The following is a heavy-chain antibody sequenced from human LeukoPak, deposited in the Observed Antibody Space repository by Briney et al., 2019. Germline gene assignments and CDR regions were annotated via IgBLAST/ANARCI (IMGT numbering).Heavy chain of an antibody. Sequence: GGSLRLSCAASRFTFSDHYMSSSRQAPGKGLEWVSYISASGDTIYYADSVKGRFTISRDNARNSLYLQMSSLSAEATAVYSCAARSVASKREAYWGQGTLVTVSS. CDR3: AARSVASKREAY. J-gene: IGHJ4*02. D-gene: IGHD2-15*01. V-gene: IGHV3-11*01. CDR2: ISASGDTI. CDR1: RFTFSDHY.